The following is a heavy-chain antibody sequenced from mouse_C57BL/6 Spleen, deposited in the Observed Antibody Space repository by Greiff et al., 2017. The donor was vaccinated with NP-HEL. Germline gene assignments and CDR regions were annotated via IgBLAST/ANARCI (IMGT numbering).Heavy chain of an antibody. J-gene: IGHJ1*03. V-gene: IGHV1-18*01. CDR3: ARRRDYYGSSYEYFDV. D-gene: IGHD1-1*01. CDR1: GYTFTDYN. CDR2: INPNNGGT. Sequence: EVQLQQSGPELVKPGASVKIPCKASGYTFTDYNMDWVKQSHGKSLEWIGDINPNNGGTIYNQKFKGKATLTVDKSSSTAYMELRSLTSEDTAVYYCARRRDYYGSSYEYFDVWGTGTTVTVSS.